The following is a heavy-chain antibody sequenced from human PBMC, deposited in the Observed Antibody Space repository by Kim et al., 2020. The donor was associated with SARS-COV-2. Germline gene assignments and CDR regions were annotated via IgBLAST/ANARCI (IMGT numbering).Heavy chain of an antibody. Sequence: SETLSLTCTVSGGSISSSSYYWGWIRQPPGKGLEWIGSIYYSGSTYYNPSLKSRVTISVDTSKNQFSLKLSSVTAADTAVYYCARRAVIVEISPAGNGEFDYWGQGTLVTVSS. V-gene: IGHV4-39*01. J-gene: IGHJ4*02. CDR1: GGSISSSSYY. CDR2: IYYSGST. CDR3: ARRAVIVEISPAGNGEFDY. D-gene: IGHD6-13*01.